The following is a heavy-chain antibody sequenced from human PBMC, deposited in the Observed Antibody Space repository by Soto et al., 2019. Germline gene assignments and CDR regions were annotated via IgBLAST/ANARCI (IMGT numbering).Heavy chain of an antibody. J-gene: IGHJ4*02. Sequence: PGESLKISCKGSGYSFTSYWIGWVRQMPGKGLEWMGIIYPRDSDTRYSPSFQGQVTISADKSISTAYLQWSSLKASDTATYYCARSHYDSSGYYSESDYWGQGTLVTVSS. CDR2: IYPRDSDT. CDR3: ARSHYDSSGYYSESDY. V-gene: IGHV5-51*01. CDR1: GYSFTSYW. D-gene: IGHD3-22*01.